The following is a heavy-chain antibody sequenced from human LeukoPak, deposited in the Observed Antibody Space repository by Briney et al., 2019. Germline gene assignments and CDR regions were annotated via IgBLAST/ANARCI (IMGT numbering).Heavy chain of an antibody. CDR2: ITGSGGST. D-gene: IGHD1-1*01. V-gene: IGHV3-23*01. J-gene: IGHJ4*02. CDR3: AKVLPSTGTTYYFDY. CDR1: GFTFSSYA. Sequence: PGGSLRLCCAASGFTFSSYAMSWVRQAPGKGLEWVSAITGSGGSTYYADSVKGRFTISRDNSKNTLYLQMNSLRAEDTAVYYCAKVLPSTGTTYYFDYWGQGTLVTVSS.